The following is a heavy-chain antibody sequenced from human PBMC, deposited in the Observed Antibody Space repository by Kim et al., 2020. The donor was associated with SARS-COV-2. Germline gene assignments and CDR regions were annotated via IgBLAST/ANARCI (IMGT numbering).Heavy chain of an antibody. V-gene: IGHV6-1*01. CDR1: GDSVSSNSAA. CDR3: ARELILRGYSYGFRHNWFDP. Sequence: SQTLSLTCAISGDSVSSNSAAWNWIRQSPSRGLEWLGRTYYRSKWYNDYAVSVKSRITINPDTSKNQFSLQLNSVTPEDTAVYYCARELILRGYSYGFRHNWFDPWGQGTLVTVSS. D-gene: IGHD5-18*01. CDR2: TYYRSKWYN. J-gene: IGHJ5*02.